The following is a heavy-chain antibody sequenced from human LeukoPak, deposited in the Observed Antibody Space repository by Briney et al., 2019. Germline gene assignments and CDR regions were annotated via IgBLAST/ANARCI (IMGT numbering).Heavy chain of an antibody. Sequence: PSETPSLTCAVSGGSISSSNWWSWVRQPPGKGLEWIGEIYHSGSTNYNPSLKSRVTISVDKSKNQFSLKLSSVTAADTAVYYCARDYYDSSGPSFGDYWGQGTLVTVSS. CDR1: GGSISSSNW. J-gene: IGHJ4*02. CDR3: ARDYYDSSGPSFGDY. D-gene: IGHD3-22*01. CDR2: IYHSGST. V-gene: IGHV4-4*02.